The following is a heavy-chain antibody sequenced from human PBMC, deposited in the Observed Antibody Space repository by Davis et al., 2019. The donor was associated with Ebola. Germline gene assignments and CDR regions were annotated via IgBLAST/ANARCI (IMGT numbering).Heavy chain of an antibody. V-gene: IGHV4-39*07. CDR2: IFNDGTT. CDR3: ARTDRVCSGGRCYSGDDFDY. CDR1: GDSISGGSSY. Sequence: SETLSLTCTVSGDSISGGSSYGGWIRQAPGRGLEWIATIFNDGTTYYNPSLKSRVTMSLDTSRNQFSLKLSSVTAADTAVYYCARTDRVCSGGRCYSGDDFDYWGQGTLVTVSS. J-gene: IGHJ4*02. D-gene: IGHD2-15*01.